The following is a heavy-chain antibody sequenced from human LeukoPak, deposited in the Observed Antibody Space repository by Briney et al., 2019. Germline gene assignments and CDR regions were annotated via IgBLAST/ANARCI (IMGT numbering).Heavy chain of an antibody. V-gene: IGHV4-30-4*08. J-gene: IGHJ4*02. CDR2: IYYSGST. CDR3: ARAIAAAGTFFDY. CDR1: GGSISSGDYY. D-gene: IGHD6-13*01. Sequence: PSQTLSLTCTVSGGSISSGDYYWSWIRQPPGKGLEWIGYIYYSGSTYYNPSLKSRVTISVGTSKNQFSLKLSSVTAADTAVYYCARAIAAAGTFFDYWGQGTLVTVSS.